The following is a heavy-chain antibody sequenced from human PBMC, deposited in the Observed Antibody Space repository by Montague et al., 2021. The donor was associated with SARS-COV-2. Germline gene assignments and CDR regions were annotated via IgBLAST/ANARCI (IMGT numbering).Heavy chain of an antibody. D-gene: IGHD3-9*01. CDR2: VYSGGTT. V-gene: IGHV4-31*03. J-gene: IGHJ6*02. Sequence: TLSLTCNVSGGSMISGGYYWSWIRQPPGKGLEWIGYVYSGGTTYYNPSLKSRVTISEDMSKNQFSLRLTSVTAADTAVYYCVRDEGLRYSGGAMDVWGQGTTVTVSS. CDR3: VRDEGLRYSGGAMDV. CDR1: GGSMISGGYY.